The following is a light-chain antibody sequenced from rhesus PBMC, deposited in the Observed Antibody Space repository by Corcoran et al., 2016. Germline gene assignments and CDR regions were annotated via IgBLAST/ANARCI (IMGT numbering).Light chain of an antibody. CDR1: QGISDY. V-gene: IGKV1-36*02. CDR2: AAS. J-gene: IGKJ4*01. Sequence: DIQMTQSPSSLSASVGDRVTISCRASQGISDYLSWYQQKPGKAPKRRISAASSLESGVPSRFSGGGSGTDFTLTISSLQPEDFAAYYCLQGYSIPLTFGGGTKVEIK. CDR3: LQGYSIPLT.